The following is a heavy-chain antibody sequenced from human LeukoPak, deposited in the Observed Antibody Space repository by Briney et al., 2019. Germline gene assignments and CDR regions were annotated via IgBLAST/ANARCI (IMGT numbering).Heavy chain of an antibody. D-gene: IGHD3-10*01. CDR2: TDTSGNYI. J-gene: IGHJ3*02. Sequence: PGGSLRLSCEASGFTFSNYGMNWVRQAPGKGLEWVSFTDTSGNYIYYGDSVKGRFTISRDNARNLLFLQMNGLRAEDTALYYCARGRSITLLRGVAMSDGFDIWGQGAMVAVSS. V-gene: IGHV3-21*06. CDR1: GFTFSNYG. CDR3: ARGRSITLLRGVAMSDGFDI.